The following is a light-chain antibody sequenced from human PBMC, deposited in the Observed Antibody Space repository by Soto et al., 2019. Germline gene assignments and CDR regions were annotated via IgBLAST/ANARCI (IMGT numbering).Light chain of an antibody. CDR1: QSISSY. V-gene: IGKV1-39*01. Sequence: IQMTQSPSSLSASVGDIVTITCRASQSISSYLNWYQQKPGKAPKLLIYAASSLQSGVPSRFSGSGSGTDFTLTISSLQPEDFATYYCQQSYSSLTWTFGQGTKVDIK. CDR2: AAS. J-gene: IGKJ1*01. CDR3: QQSYSSLTWT.